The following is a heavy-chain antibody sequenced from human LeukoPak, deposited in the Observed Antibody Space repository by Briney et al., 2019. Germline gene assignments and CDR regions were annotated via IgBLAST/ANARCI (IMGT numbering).Heavy chain of an antibody. Sequence: SETLSLTCTFSGYSISSGTYYWTWTRQPAGKGLEWLRRISTNESTNYNHSIKSRVPISLDTSKNQSSLKLSSVTAADTAVFYCARFTGYCSGTSCYPNAFDIWGQGTMVTVSS. V-gene: IGHV4-61*02. CDR2: ISTNEST. CDR1: GYSISSGTYY. CDR3: ARFTGYCSGTSCYPNAFDI. D-gene: IGHD2-2*01. J-gene: IGHJ3*02.